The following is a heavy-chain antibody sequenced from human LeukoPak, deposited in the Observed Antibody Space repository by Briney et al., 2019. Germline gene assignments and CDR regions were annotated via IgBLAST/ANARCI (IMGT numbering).Heavy chain of an antibody. CDR1: GGSTSNYY. CDR3: ARHFLRGGFDS. J-gene: IGHJ4*02. D-gene: IGHD5-12*01. V-gene: IGHV4-59*08. CDR2: IFQSGDA. Sequence: SETLPLTCTVSGGSTSNYYWSWIRQPPGKGLEWIAYIFQSGDARYNPSLKSRVTIALDTSKNQFSLTLSSVTAADTAVYYCARHFLRGGFDSWGQGVLVPVSS.